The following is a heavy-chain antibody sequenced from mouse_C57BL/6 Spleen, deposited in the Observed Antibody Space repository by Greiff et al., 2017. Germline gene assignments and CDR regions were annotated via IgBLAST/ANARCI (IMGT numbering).Heavy chain of an antibody. Sequence: DVKLVESGGGLVKPGGSLKLSCAASGFTFSSYAMSWVRQTPEKRLEWVATISDGGSYTYYPDNVKGRFTISRDNAKNNLYLQMSHLKSEDTAMYYCARDKGDYDYEAWFAYWGQGTLVTVSA. V-gene: IGHV5-4*01. CDR1: GFTFSSYA. J-gene: IGHJ3*01. D-gene: IGHD2-4*01. CDR3: ARDKGDYDYEAWFAY. CDR2: ISDGGSYT.